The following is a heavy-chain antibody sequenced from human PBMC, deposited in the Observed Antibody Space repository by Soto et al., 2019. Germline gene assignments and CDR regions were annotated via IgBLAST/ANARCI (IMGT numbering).Heavy chain of an antibody. CDR1: GFTFSSYS. J-gene: IGHJ4*02. CDR3: AIDAYYGSGSYSFDY. CDR2: ISSSSSYI. Sequence: EVQLVESGGGLVKPGGSLRLSCAASGFTFSSYSMNWVRQAPGKGLEWVSSISSSSSYIYYADSVKGRFTISRDNAKNSLYLQMNSLRAEDTAVYYCAIDAYYGSGSYSFDYWGQGTLVTVSS. D-gene: IGHD3-10*01. V-gene: IGHV3-21*01.